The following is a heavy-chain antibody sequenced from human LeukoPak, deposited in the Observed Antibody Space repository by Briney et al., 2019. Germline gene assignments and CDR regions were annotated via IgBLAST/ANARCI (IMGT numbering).Heavy chain of an antibody. CDR1: GYTFTSYG. J-gene: IGHJ4*02. V-gene: IGHV1-18*01. CDR2: ISAYNGNT. CDR3: AKDRDSSGSYYFDY. D-gene: IGHD1-26*01. Sequence: ASVKVSCKASGYTFTSYGISWVRQAPGQGLEWMGWISAYNGNTNYAQKLQGRVTMTTDTSTSTAYMELSSLRSEDTAVYYCAKDRDSSGSYYFDYWGQGTLVTVSS.